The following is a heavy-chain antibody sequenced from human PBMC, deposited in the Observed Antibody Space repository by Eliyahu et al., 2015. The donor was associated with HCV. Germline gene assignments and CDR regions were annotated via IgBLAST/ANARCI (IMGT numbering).Heavy chain of an antibody. V-gene: IGHV3-23*04. D-gene: IGHD6-6*01. CDR3: AKMGASSSSRGKLDI. Sequence: EVQLVESGGGLVQRGESLRLSCAASGFSFSSYAMGWVRQAPGKGLEWVSAITDSGGSTYYAVSVKGRFIISRDNSNNTLYLQMSSLRAEDTAVYYCAKMGASSSSRGKLDIWGQGTTVAVSS. CDR1: GFSFSSYA. J-gene: IGHJ6*02. CDR2: ITDSGGST.